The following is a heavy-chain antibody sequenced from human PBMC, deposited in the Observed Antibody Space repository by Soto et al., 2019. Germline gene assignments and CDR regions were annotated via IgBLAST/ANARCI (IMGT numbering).Heavy chain of an antibody. CDR1: GYSISSGYY. Sequence: PSETLSLTCAVSGYSISSGYYWGWIRQPPGKGLEWIGSIYHSGSTYYNPSLKSRVTISADTSKNQFPLNLSTVTAAATAVYYCPLGVKETCMEHNYYYYGMDVWGQGTTVTVSS. D-gene: IGHD2-21*01. CDR3: PLGVKETCMEHNYYYYGMDV. CDR2: IYHSGST. J-gene: IGHJ6*02. V-gene: IGHV4-38-2*01.